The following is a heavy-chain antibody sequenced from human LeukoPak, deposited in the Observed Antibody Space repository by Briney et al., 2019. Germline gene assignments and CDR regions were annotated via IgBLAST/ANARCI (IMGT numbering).Heavy chain of an antibody. CDR3: ARDGYSSSYDH. D-gene: IGHD6-13*01. V-gene: IGHV3-53*01. CDR1: GFTVSSNY. CDR2: IYSGGST. Sequence: GGSLRLSCAASGFTVSSNYMSWVRQAPGKGLEWVSVIYSGGSTYYADSVKGRFTISRDNSKNTLYLQMNSLRAEDTAVYYCARDGYSSSYDHWGQGTLVTVSS. J-gene: IGHJ5*02.